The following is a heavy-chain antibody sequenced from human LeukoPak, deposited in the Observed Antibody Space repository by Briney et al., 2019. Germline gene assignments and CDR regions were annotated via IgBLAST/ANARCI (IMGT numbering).Heavy chain of an antibody. CDR2: IGIDSGNT. J-gene: IGHJ4*02. CDR1: GFTFSDYR. D-gene: IGHD5-24*01. V-gene: IGHV3-48*01. CDR3: ARDYKYAFDN. Sequence: GGSLRLSCAASGFTFSDYRMNWVRQAPGKGLEWIPYIGIDSGNTNYADSVKGRFTISGDKAKNSLYLQMNSLRVEDTAVYYCARDYKYAFDNWGQGTLVTVSS.